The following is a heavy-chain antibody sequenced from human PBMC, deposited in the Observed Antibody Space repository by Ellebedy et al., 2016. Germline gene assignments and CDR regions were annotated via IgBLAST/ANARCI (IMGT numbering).Heavy chain of an antibody. V-gene: IGHV4-31*03. Sequence: SETLSLTCTVSGGSISSGGYYWSWIRQHPGKGLEWIGYIYYSGSTYYNPSLKSRVTISVDTSKNQFSLKLSFVTAADTAVYYCARETRRVTMMTEHAFDIWGQGTMVTVSS. CDR3: ARETRRVTMMTEHAFDI. J-gene: IGHJ3*02. CDR1: GGSISSGGYY. CDR2: IYYSGST. D-gene: IGHD3-22*01.